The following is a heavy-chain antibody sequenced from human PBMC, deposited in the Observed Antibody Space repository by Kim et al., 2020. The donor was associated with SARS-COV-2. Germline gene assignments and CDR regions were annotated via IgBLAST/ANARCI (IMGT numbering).Heavy chain of an antibody. Sequence: STNSNPPLEIRVTISVDKSKNQFSLKLTSVTAADTAVYFCARTGPYAVDYWGQGTLVTVSS. J-gene: IGHJ4*02. CDR3: ARTGPYAVDY. CDR2: ST. V-gene: IGHV4-4*01. D-gene: IGHD4-17*01.